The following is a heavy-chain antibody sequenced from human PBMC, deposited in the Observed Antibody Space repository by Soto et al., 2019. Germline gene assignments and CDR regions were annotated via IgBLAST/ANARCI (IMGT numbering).Heavy chain of an antibody. J-gene: IGHJ4*02. CDR3: ARGVHYDSSGYYYFY. CDR1: GYTFTGYY. V-gene: IGHV1-69*13. Sequence: SVKVSCKASGYTFTGYYMHWVRQAPGQGLEWMGGIIPLFGTAKYAQNFQGRITITADESTNTAYMELRSLRSQDTAVYYCARGVHYDSSGYYYFYWGQGTLVTVSS. D-gene: IGHD3-22*01. CDR2: IIPLFGTA.